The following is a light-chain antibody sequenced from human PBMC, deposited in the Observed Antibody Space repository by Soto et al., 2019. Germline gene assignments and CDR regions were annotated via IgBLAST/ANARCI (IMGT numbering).Light chain of an antibody. CDR3: QQYNRFSP. Sequence: DIQMTQSPPTLSASVGDRVTITCRASQSISRTLAWYQQKPGKAPKLLIFEASTLESGVPSRFSGSGSGTEFALTVSSLQPDDFATYYRQQYNRFSPVGQGTKVDSK. J-gene: IGKJ1*01. CDR1: QSISRT. V-gene: IGKV1-5*01. CDR2: EAS.